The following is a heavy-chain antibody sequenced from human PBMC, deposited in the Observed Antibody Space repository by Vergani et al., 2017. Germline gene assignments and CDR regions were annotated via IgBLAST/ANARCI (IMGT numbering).Heavy chain of an antibody. CDR2: IDYSGTT. CDR1: GDSISGYY. Sequence: QVQLQESGPGLVKPSETLSLTCTVSGDSISGYYWSWTRQPPGKGLGWIGYIDYSGTTNYNPSLKRRVPISVDTSKKQFSRRLSSVTAADTAVYYCGRGWGYVDYWGQGTLVTVSS. V-gene: IGHV4-59*01. D-gene: IGHD7-27*01. CDR3: GRGWGYVDY. J-gene: IGHJ4*02.